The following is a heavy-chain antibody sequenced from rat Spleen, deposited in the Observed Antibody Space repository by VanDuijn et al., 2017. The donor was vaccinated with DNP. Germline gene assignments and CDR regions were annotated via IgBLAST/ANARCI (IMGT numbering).Heavy chain of an antibody. CDR3: ARLTTGISLDY. J-gene: IGHJ2*01. Sequence: EVQLVESGGGLVQPGRSLKLSCAASGFTFSDYNMAWVRQAPKKGLEWVGRISYGGSNTYYRDSVKGPFTISRDNTKSTLYLQMDSLRSEETATYYCARLTTGISLDYWGQGVMVTVSS. CDR2: ISYGGSNT. V-gene: IGHV5-7*01. D-gene: IGHD1-9*01. CDR1: GFTFSDYN.